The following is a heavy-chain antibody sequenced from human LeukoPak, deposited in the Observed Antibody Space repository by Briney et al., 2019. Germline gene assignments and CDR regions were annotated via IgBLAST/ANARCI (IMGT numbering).Heavy chain of an antibody. Sequence: PSETLSLTCTVSGGSISSYYWSWIRQPPGKGLEWIGYIYYSGSTNYNPSLKSRVTISVDTSKNQFSLKLSSVTAADTAVYYCARGRSWYDWFDPWGQGTLVTVSS. D-gene: IGHD6-13*01. CDR1: GGSISSYY. CDR2: IYYSGST. J-gene: IGHJ5*02. V-gene: IGHV4-59*01. CDR3: ARGRSWYDWFDP.